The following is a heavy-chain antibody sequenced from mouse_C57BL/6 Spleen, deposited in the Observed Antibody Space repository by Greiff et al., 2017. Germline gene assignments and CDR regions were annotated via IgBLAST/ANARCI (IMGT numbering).Heavy chain of an antibody. Sequence: EVQLVESGGGLVQPGGSLSLSCAASGFTFTDYYMSWVRQPPGKALEWLGFIRNKANGYTTEYSASVKGRFTISRDNSQSILYLQMNALRAEDSATYYFANSYYYGSRYWYFDVWGTGTTVTVSS. J-gene: IGHJ1*03. CDR1: GFTFTDYY. D-gene: IGHD1-1*01. CDR3: ANSYYYGSRYWYFDV. V-gene: IGHV7-3*01. CDR2: IRNKANGYTT.